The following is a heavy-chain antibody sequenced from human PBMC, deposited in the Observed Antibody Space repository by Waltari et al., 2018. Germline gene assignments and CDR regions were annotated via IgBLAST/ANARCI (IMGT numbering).Heavy chain of an antibody. Sequence: QVQLVQSGAEVKKPGASVKVSCKVSGYTLTELSMHWVRQAPGKGLEWMGGFEPEDGETINAQKFQGRGTMTEDTSTDTAYMELSSLRSEDTAVYYCATEQYYYDSSGYYYDYWGQGTLVTVSS. CDR2: FEPEDGET. CDR1: GYTLTELS. D-gene: IGHD3-22*01. J-gene: IGHJ4*02. V-gene: IGHV1-24*01. CDR3: ATEQYYYDSSGYYYDY.